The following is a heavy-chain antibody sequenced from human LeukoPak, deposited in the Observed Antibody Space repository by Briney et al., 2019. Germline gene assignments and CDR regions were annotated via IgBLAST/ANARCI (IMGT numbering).Heavy chain of an antibody. J-gene: IGHJ4*02. CDR1: GFTFGDSG. V-gene: IGHV3-49*04. CDR3: TRAPDYDVWLDS. D-gene: IGHD3-3*01. Sequence: PPGRSLRLSCPGSGFTFGDSGITWARPAPGKGLEWVGFMRGKSYGVPPQYAASVSGRFTISRDDSKSIAYLKMNSLEIEDTALYYCTRAPDYDVWLDSWGQGTLVTVSS. CDR2: MRGKSYGVPP.